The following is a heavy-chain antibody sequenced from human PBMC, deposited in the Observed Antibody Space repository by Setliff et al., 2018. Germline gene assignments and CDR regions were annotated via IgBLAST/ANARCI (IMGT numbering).Heavy chain of an antibody. J-gene: IGHJ1*01. CDR2: ITSDGGTT. D-gene: IGHD3-10*01. V-gene: IGHV3-23*01. Sequence: PGGSLRLSCAASGFAFSSYGMSWVRQAPAKGLEWVSTITSDGGTTWYADSVKGRFTIYRDNSKNMLSLQMNSLRADDTAVYYCAKVGKSGTWDQYFQYWGQGTLVTVSS. CDR3: AKVGKSGTWDQYFQY. CDR1: GFAFSSYG.